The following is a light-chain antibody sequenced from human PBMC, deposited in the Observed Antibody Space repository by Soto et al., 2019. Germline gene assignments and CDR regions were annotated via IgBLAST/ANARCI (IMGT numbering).Light chain of an antibody. J-gene: IGKJ1*01. V-gene: IGKV1-27*01. CDR1: QGISNY. CDR2: AAS. CDR3: QKYNNALWT. Sequence: DIQMTQSPSSLSASVGDRVTISCRASQGISNYLAWYQQKPGKVPKLLIYAASTLQSGGPSRFSGSGSGTDFTLTISSLQPEDVATDYCQKYNNALWTFGQGNKVEIK.